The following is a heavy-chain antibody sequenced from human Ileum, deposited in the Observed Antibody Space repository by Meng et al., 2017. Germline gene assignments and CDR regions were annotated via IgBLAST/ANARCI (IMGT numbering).Heavy chain of an antibody. CDR3: ARDHLPFGWFDP. J-gene: IGHJ5*02. V-gene: IGHV3-11*01. CDR1: GFSFSDFY. D-gene: IGHD3-16*01. Sequence: VQCVESGGGMVQLGGSLGLSCAAPGFSFSDFYMTWIRQAPGKGLEWVAYISGRSSAIYYADSVRGRFTISRDNAKNSVYLQMNSLRAEYTAVYYCARDHLPFGWFDPWGQGTLVTASS. CDR2: ISGRSSAI.